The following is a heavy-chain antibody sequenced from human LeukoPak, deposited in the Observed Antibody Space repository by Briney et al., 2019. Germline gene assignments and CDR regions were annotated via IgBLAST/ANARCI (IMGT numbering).Heavy chain of an antibody. CDR1: GGSISSGGYY. J-gene: IGHJ4*02. CDR2: IYHSGST. CDR3: ARTVKSWFDY. V-gene: IGHV4-30-2*01. Sequence: SQTLSLTCTVSGGSISSGGYYWSWIRQPPGKGLEWIGYIYHSGSTYYNPSLKSRVTISVDTSKNQFSLKLSSVTAADTAVYYCARTVKSWFDYWGQGTLVTVSS.